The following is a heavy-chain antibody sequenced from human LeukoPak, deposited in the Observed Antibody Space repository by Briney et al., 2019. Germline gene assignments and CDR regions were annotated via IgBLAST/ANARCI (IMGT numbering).Heavy chain of an antibody. V-gene: IGHV3-48*02. D-gene: IGHD2-15*01. J-gene: IGHJ6*02. CDR3: TKHVTTDATTPFYYGMDV. CDR2: ISSRSTTI. Sequence: PGGSLRLSCSASGFTFSSYSMNWVRQAPGKGLEWVSYISSRSTTIHYADSVKGRFTISRDNAKNSLDLQMNGLRDEDTAVYYCTKHVTTDATTPFYYGMDVWGQGTTVTVSS. CDR1: GFTFSSYS.